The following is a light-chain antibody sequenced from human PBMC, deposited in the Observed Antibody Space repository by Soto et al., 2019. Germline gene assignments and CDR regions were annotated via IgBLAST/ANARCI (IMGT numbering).Light chain of an antibody. Sequence: QSVLTQPPSVSGAPGQRVTISCSGSSSNVGAASDVYWYQQLPGTAPRLLISVNNKRPSGVPDRFPGSKSGTSASLAITGLRPEDEADYYCQSYDDTLSGSWVFGTGTKVTVL. CDR2: VNN. CDR1: SSNVGAASD. CDR3: QSYDDTLSGSWV. J-gene: IGLJ1*01. V-gene: IGLV1-40*01.